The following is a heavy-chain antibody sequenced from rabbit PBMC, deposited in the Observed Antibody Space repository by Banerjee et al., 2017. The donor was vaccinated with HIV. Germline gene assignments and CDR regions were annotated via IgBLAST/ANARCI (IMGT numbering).Heavy chain of an antibody. CDR2: IAAGSSGST. J-gene: IGHJ4*01. V-gene: IGHV1S45*01. D-gene: IGHD4-1*01. CDR3: ARSNDWGLEYFHL. Sequence: QEQLEESGGDLVQPEGSLTLTCKASGLDFSSSYWICWVRQAPGKGLEWIACIAAGSSGSTLYASWAKGRFTISKTSSTTVTLQMTSLTVADTATYFCARSNDWGLEYFHLWGPGTLVTVS. CDR1: GLDFSSSYW.